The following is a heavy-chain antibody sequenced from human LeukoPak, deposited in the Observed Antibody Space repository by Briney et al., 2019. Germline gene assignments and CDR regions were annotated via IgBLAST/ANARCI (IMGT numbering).Heavy chain of an antibody. V-gene: IGHV3-53*01. Sequence: GGSLRLSCAVSGFTVSYNYMSWVRLAPGKGLEWVATIYRGGSTYYADSVKGRFTISRDNAENMLYLQMNSLRDEDTALYYCARGMYGSGTYYIGNAFDIWGRGTMVTVSS. CDR3: ARGMYGSGTYYIGNAFDI. J-gene: IGHJ3*02. D-gene: IGHD3-10*01. CDR1: GFTVSYNY. CDR2: IYRGGST.